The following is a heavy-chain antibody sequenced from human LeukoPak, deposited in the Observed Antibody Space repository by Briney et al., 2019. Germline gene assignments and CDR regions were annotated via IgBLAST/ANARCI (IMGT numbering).Heavy chain of an antibody. V-gene: IGHV3-23*01. J-gene: IGHJ4*02. Sequence: GGSLRLSCAASGFAFSSYATTWVRQAPGKGLEWVSAIGGSGGSTFYADSVKGRFTISRDNSKNTLYLQMNSLRAEDTAVYYCAPIVVVTASGYWGQGTLVTVSS. CDR2: IGGSGGST. CDR1: GFAFSSYA. CDR3: APIVVVTASGY. D-gene: IGHD2-21*02.